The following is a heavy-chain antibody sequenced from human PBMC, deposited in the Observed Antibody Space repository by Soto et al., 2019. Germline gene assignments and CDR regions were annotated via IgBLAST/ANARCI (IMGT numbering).Heavy chain of an antibody. D-gene: IGHD3-10*01. V-gene: IGHV3-66*01. CDR2: IYSGGST. J-gene: IGHJ3*02. CDR1: GFTVSSNY. Sequence: PGGSLRLSCAASGFTVSSNYMSWVRQAPGKGLEWVSVIYSGGSTHYADSVKGRFTISRDNSKNTLYLQMNSLRAEDTAVYYCARDYGLKPAYAFEIWGQGTMVTVSS. CDR3: ARDYGLKPAYAFEI.